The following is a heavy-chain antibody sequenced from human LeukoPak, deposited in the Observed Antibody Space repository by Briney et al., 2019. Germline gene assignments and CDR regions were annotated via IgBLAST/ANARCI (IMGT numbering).Heavy chain of an antibody. CDR3: ARDTCSGGSCYHDAFDI. V-gene: IGHV1-8*01. Sequence: ASVKVSCKASGYTFTSYDINWVRQATGQGLEWMGWMNPNSGNTGYAQKFQGRVTMTRNTSISTAYMELSSLRSEDTAVYYCARDTCSGGSCYHDAFDIWGQGTMVTVSS. CDR1: GYTFTSYD. J-gene: IGHJ3*02. CDR2: MNPNSGNT. D-gene: IGHD2-15*01.